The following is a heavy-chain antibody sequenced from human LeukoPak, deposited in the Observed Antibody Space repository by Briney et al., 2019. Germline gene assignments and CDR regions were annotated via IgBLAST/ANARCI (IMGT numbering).Heavy chain of an antibody. Sequence: ASVKVSCKASGYTFTSYAMHWVRQAPGQRLEWMGWINAGNGNTKYSQKFQGRVTITRDTSASTAYMELSSLRSEDTAVYYCARDAGVTARNYYYGMDVWGQGTTVTVSS. J-gene: IGHJ6*02. CDR3: ARDAGVTARNYYYGMDV. V-gene: IGHV1-3*01. CDR2: INAGNGNT. D-gene: IGHD2-21*02. CDR1: GYTFTSYA.